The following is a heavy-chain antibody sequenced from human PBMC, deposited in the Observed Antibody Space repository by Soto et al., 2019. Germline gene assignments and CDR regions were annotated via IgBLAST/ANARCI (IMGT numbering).Heavy chain of an antibody. CDR1: GGSISSYY. V-gene: IGHV4-59*01. J-gene: IGHJ5*02. D-gene: IGHD5-18*01. Sequence: QVQLQESGPGLVKPSETLSLTCTVSGGSISSYYWSWIRQPPGKGLEWIGYIYYSGSTNYTPSLKSRVTISVDTSKNQSSLKLSSVTAADTAVYYCARDSGYNYGSFRWLDPWGQGTLVTVSS. CDR2: IYYSGST. CDR3: ARDSGYNYGSFRWLDP.